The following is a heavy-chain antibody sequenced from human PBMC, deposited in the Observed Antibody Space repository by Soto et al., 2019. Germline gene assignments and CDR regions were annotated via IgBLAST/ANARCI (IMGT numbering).Heavy chain of an antibody. Sequence: ASVKVSCKASGYTFIDYDINWVRQAAGQGLEWMGWMHPNAGIIAYVQKFEGRLSLHRDTSTSTSYMELSSLTSGDTAVYYCTQCLSRYSDRWVQGTQVTVS. CDR2: MHPNAGII. D-gene: IGHD3-16*01. CDR3: TQCLSRYSDR. J-gene: IGHJ4*02. V-gene: IGHV1-8*01. CDR1: GYTFIDYD.